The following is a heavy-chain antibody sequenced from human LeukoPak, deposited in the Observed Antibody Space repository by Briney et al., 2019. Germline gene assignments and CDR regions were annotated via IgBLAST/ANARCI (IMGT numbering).Heavy chain of an antibody. CDR2: INPNSGGT. CDR3: AIPATMVRGVGDY. D-gene: IGHD3-10*01. V-gene: IGHV1-2*02. CDR1: GYTFTGYY. Sequence: SVKVSCKASGYTFTGYYMHWVRQAPGQGLEWMGWINPNSGGTNYAQKFQGRVTMTRDTSISTAYMELSRLRSDDTAVYYCAIPATMVRGVGDYWGQGTQVTVSS. J-gene: IGHJ4*02.